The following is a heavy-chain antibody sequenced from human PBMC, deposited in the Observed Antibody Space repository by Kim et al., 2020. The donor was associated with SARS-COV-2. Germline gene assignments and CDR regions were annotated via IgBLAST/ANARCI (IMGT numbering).Heavy chain of an antibody. Sequence: GGSLRLSCAASGFTFSSYAMHWVRQAPGKGLEWVAVISYDGSNKYYADSVKGRFTISRDNSKNTLYLQMNSLRAEDTAVYYCARDSDRPITMVRGLYYYYYYGMDVWGQGTTVTVSS. CDR3: ARDSDRPITMVRGLYYYYYYGMDV. V-gene: IGHV3-30-3*01. J-gene: IGHJ6*02. D-gene: IGHD3-10*01. CDR2: ISYDGSNK. CDR1: GFTFSSYA.